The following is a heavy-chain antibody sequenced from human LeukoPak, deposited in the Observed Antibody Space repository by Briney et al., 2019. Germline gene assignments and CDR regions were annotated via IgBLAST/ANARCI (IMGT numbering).Heavy chain of an antibody. CDR3: ARTIREQWLTIDY. J-gene: IGHJ4*02. CDR2: ISNSGSTI. D-gene: IGHD6-19*01. CDR1: GFTFSSYD. Sequence: PGGSLRLSCAASGFTFSSYDMNWVRQAPGKGLEWVSYISNSGSTIYYADSVKGRFTISRDNAKNSLYLQMNSLGAEDTAVYYCARTIREQWLTIDYWGQGTLVTFSS. V-gene: IGHV3-48*03.